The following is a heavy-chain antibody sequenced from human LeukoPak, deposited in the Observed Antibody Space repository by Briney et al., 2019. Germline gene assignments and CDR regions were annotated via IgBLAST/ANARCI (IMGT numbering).Heavy chain of an antibody. CDR2: IYYSGST. D-gene: IGHD2-2*01. Sequence: SETLSLTCTVSGGSISSYYWSWIRQPPGKGLEWIGYIYYSGSTNYNPSLKSRVTISVDTSKNQFSLKLSSMTAADTAVYYCARDRLYCSSTSCSGDWFDPWGQGTLVTVSS. J-gene: IGHJ5*02. V-gene: IGHV4-59*01. CDR1: GGSISSYY. CDR3: ARDRLYCSSTSCSGDWFDP.